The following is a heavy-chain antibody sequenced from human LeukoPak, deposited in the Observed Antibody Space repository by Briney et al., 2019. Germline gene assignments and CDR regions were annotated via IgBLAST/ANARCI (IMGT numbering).Heavy chain of an antibody. CDR2: ISYDGSNK. V-gene: IGHV3-30*18. CDR3: AKDRVTTPHYYYYYMDV. J-gene: IGHJ6*03. D-gene: IGHD4-17*01. Sequence: SGGSLRLSCAASGFTFSSYGMHWVRQAPGKGLEWVAVISYDGSNKYYADSVKGRFTISRDNSKNTLYLQMNSLRAEDTAVYYCAKDRVTTPHYYYYYMDVWGKGTTVTVSS. CDR1: GFTFSSYG.